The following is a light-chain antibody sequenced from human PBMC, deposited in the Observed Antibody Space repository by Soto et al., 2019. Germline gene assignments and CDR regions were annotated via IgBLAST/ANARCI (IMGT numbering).Light chain of an antibody. J-gene: IGKJ1*01. Sequence: EVLLTQSPATLSVSPGERATLSCRASQSVSSDLAWYQQKPGQAPRLLIYGASTRATDIPARFSGSGSGTEFTLTISSLQSEDFALYYCQQYNNWPPWTFGQGTKVDIK. V-gene: IGKV3-15*01. CDR2: GAS. CDR3: QQYNNWPPWT. CDR1: QSVSSD.